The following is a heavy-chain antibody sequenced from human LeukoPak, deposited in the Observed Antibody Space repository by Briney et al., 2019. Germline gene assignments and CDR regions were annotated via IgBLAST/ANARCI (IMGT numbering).Heavy chain of an antibody. V-gene: IGHV5-51*03. CDR2: IYPGDSDT. D-gene: IGHD3-10*01. Sequence: PGESLKISCKGSGYSCANYWIGWVRQMPGKGLEWMGIIYPGDSDTRYSPSFQGQVTISADKSTSTAYLQWSSLNASDTAMYYCVRLEGGSYFPYYFDYWGQGTLVTVSS. CDR1: GYSCANYW. J-gene: IGHJ4*02. CDR3: VRLEGGSYFPYYFDY.